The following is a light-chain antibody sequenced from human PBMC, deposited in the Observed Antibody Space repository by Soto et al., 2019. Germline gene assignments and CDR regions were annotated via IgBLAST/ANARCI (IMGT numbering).Light chain of an antibody. J-gene: IGLJ2*01. CDR1: SSDVGFYNY. V-gene: IGLV2-14*01. CDR2: EVS. Sequence: QSALTQPASVSGSPGQSITISCTGTSSDVGFYNYVSWYQQNPGKAPKLMIFEVSNRPSGVSNRFSGSKSGNTASLTISGLQAEDEADYYCSSYTSSSTPVVFGGGTKLTVL. CDR3: SSYTSSSTPVV.